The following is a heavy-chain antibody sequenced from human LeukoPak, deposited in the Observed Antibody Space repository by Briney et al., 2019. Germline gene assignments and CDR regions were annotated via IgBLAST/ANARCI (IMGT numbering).Heavy chain of an antibody. CDR3: ARDRGASLFDY. CDR2: INPNSGGT. CDR1: GYTFTGYY. V-gene: IGHV1-2*02. J-gene: IGHJ4*02. D-gene: IGHD3-10*01. Sequence: ASVKVSCKASGYTFTGYYMHWVRQAPGQGLEWMGWINPNSGGTNYAQKFQGRVTMTRETSISTAYMELGSLRSDDTAVYYCARDRGASLFDYWGQGTLVTVSS.